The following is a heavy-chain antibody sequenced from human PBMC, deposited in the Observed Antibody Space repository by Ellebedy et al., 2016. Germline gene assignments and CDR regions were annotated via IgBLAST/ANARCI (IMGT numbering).Heavy chain of an antibody. J-gene: IGHJ6*02. CDR2: ISSSSSYI. CDR3: ARGSGRYCSSTSCYHGMDV. V-gene: IGHV3-21*01. Sequence: GESLKISXAASGFTFSSYSMNWVRQAPGKGLEWVSSISSSSSYIYYADSVKGRFTISRDNAKNSLYLQMNSLRAEDTAVYYCARGSGRYCSSTSCYHGMDVWGQGTTVTVSS. D-gene: IGHD2-2*01. CDR1: GFTFSSYS.